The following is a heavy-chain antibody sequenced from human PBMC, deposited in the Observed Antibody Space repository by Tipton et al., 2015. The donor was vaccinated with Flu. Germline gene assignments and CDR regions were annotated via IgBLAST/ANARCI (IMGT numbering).Heavy chain of an antibody. J-gene: IGHJ4*02. V-gene: IGHV4-39*07. Sequence: TLSLTCTVSGGSISSSSYYWGWIRQPPGKGLEWIGSIYYSGSTYYNPSLKSRVTISVDTSKNQFSLKLSSVTAADTAVYYCARDFSDYGDYWDQGTLVTVSS. CDR1: GGSISSSSYY. D-gene: IGHD4-17*01. CDR3: ARDFSDYGDY. CDR2: IYYSGST.